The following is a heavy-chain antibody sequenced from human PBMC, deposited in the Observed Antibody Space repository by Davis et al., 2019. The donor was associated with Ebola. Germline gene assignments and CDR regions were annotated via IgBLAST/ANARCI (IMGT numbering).Heavy chain of an antibody. Sequence: MPSETLSLTCAVSGGSISSGGYSWSWIRQPPGKGLEWSGYIYHSGSTYYNPSLKSRVTISVDRSKNQFSLKLSSVTAADTAVYYCARWGAYGDYPNWFDPWGQGTLVTVSS. CDR1: GGSISSGGYS. CDR3: ARWGAYGDYPNWFDP. J-gene: IGHJ5*02. CDR2: IYHSGST. V-gene: IGHV4-30-2*01. D-gene: IGHD4-17*01.